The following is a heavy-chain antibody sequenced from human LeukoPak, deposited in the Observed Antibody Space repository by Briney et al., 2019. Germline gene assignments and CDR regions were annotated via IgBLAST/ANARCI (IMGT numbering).Heavy chain of an antibody. CDR1: GFTFSSYA. D-gene: IGHD5-12*01. Sequence: PGGSLRLSCAASGFTFSSYAMNWVRQAPGKGLEWVSVISGSGTSTYYADSVKGRFTISRDNAKNSLYLQMNSLRAEDTAVYYCAKSGYDYVGIDYWGQGTLVTVSS. CDR3: AKSGYDYVGIDY. CDR2: ISGSGTST. V-gene: IGHV3-23*01. J-gene: IGHJ4*02.